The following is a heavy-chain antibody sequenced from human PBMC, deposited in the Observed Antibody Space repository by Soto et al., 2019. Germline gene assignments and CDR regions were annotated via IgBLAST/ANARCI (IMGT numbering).Heavy chain of an antibody. D-gene: IGHD3-16*01. CDR3: ARDLGGGLGY. CDR2: IQGDGSSA. J-gene: IGHJ4*02. V-gene: IGHV3-74*01. CDR1: GFSFSEWW. Sequence: EVQLVQSGGGLVQPGGSLTLSCAASGFSFSEWWMHWVRQVPGKGLEWLSRIQGDGSSASHADFLRERFSVSRDNAKNMVYLHMNSLRVDDTATYYCARDLGGGLGYWGQGSLVVVSA.